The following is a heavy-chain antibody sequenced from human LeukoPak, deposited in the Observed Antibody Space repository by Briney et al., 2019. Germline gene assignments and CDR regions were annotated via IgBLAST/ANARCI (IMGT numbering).Heavy chain of an antibody. J-gene: IGHJ4*02. Sequence: GGSLRQTCAGSGFTFISYAWSGLRQAPGKGLEWVSAISGSGGSTYYADSVKGRFTISRDNSKNTLYLQMNSLRAEDTAVYYCAKNEAVVTPGGYWGRGTLVTVSS. D-gene: IGHD4-23*01. CDR2: ISGSGGST. V-gene: IGHV3-23*01. CDR3: AKNEAVVTPGGY. CDR1: GFTFISYA.